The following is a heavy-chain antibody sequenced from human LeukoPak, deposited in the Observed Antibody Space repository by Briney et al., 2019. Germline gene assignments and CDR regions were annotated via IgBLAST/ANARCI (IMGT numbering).Heavy chain of an antibody. V-gene: IGHV3-21*04. J-gene: IGHJ4*02. CDR3: AKGSSGWYTADFDY. CDR1: GFTFSSYS. D-gene: IGHD6-19*01. Sequence: GGSLRLSCAASGFTFSSYSMSWVRQAPGKGLEWVSSISSSSSYMYFADSVKGRFTISRDNAKNSLYLQMNSLRAEDTALYYCAKGSSGWYTADFDYWGQGTLVTVSS. CDR2: ISSSSSYM.